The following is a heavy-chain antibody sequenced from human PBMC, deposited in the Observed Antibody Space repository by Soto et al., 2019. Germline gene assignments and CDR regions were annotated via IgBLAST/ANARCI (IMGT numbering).Heavy chain of an antibody. CDR3: ASPVVPAAMGGPYFYGIDV. CDR1: GFTFLGPW. J-gene: IGHJ6*02. D-gene: IGHD2-2*01. V-gene: IGHV3-74*01. CDR2: INSDGSST. Sequence: ARRSLRLSCGASGFTFLGPWVPWVRPAPGKGLVWVSRINSDGSSTNYADAVKGRFTISRDNAKNTLYLQMNSLRAEDTAVYYCASPVVPAAMGGPYFYGIDVWGQGTTVTAP.